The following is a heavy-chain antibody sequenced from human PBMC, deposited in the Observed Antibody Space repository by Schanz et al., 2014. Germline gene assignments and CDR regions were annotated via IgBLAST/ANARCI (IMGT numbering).Heavy chain of an antibody. CDR3: ARLWGGWRIPDY. J-gene: IGHJ4*02. CDR1: GDSISSTSYY. Sequence: QLQMQESGPGLVKPSETLSLTCSVSGDSISSTSYYWGWIRQPPGKGLEWIGSIYYSGSTYYNASLKGRVTISVDTSKNHFSLKLTSVPAADSAVYYCARLWGGWRIPDYWGQGTLVTVSS. V-gene: IGHV4-39*01. D-gene: IGHD6-19*01. CDR2: IYYSGST.